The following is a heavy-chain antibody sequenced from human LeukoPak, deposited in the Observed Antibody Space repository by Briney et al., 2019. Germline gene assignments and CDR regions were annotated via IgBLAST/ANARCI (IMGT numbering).Heavy chain of an antibody. J-gene: IGHJ4*02. CDR3: ARALRRYCTNGVCPVDY. Sequence: SVKVSCKASGGTFSSYAISWVRQAPGQGLEWMGGIIPIFGTTNYAQKFQGRVTITADKSTSTAYMELSSLRSEDTAVYYCARALRRYCTNGVCPVDYWGQGTLVTVSS. CDR1: GGTFSSYA. CDR2: IIPIFGTT. V-gene: IGHV1-69*06. D-gene: IGHD2-8*01.